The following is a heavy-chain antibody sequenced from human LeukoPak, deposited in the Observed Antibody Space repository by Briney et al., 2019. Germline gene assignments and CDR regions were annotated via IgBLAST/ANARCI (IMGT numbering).Heavy chain of an antibody. V-gene: IGHV3-7*03. J-gene: IGHJ5*02. CDR3: ARGIVESPAAPYSWFDP. CDR1: GFTFNSYS. D-gene: IGHD2-2*01. CDR2: INHRGSDQ. Sequence: GGSLRLSCAASGFTFNSYSMNWVRQAPGKGLEWVANINHRGSDQRYVDSVKGRFTISRDNTKNSLYLQMNGLRAEDTAVYHCARGIVESPAAPYSWFDPRGQGTLVIVSS.